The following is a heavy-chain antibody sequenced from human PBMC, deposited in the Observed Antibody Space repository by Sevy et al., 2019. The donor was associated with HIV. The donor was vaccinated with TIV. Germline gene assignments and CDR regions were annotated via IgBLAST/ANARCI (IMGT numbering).Heavy chain of an antibody. CDR2: INQDGNEK. V-gene: IGHV3-7*01. D-gene: IGHD3-3*01. Sequence: GWSLRLSCAASGFTFSDSWMHWVRQAPGKGLEWVANINQDGNEKYYVDSVKGRFTISRDNAKNSLYLQMNSLRDDDTAVYYCATFSVGYWGQGTLVTVSS. J-gene: IGHJ4*02. CDR3: ATFSVGY. CDR1: GFTFSDSW.